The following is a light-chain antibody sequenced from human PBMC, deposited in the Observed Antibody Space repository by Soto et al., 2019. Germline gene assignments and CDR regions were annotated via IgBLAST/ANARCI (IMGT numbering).Light chain of an antibody. CDR1: QSVGNG. J-gene: IGKJ5*01. CDR2: GAS. V-gene: IGKV3D-15*01. Sequence: EIVMTQSPATLSVSPGEAATLSCRASQSVGNGLAWYRQQPGQAPRLLIYGASTRATGTPARFSGSGSGTEFTLTISSLQSEDFALYYCQQYNKWPLITFGQGTRLEIK. CDR3: QQYNKWPLIT.